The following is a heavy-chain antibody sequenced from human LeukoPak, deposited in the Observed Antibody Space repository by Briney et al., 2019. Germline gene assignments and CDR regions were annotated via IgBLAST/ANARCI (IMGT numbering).Heavy chain of an antibody. D-gene: IGHD3-3*01. CDR3: ARQIRFLEWLFDY. Sequence: SETLSLTCAVYGGSFSGYYWSWIRQPQGKGLEWIGEINHSGSTNYNPSLKSRVTISVDTSKNQFSLKLSSVTAADTAVYYCARQIRFLEWLFDYWGQGTLVTVSS. J-gene: IGHJ4*02. CDR1: GGSFSGYY. V-gene: IGHV4-34*01. CDR2: INHSGST.